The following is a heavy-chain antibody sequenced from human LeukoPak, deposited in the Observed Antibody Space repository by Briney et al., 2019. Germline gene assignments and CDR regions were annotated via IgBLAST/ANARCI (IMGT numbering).Heavy chain of an antibody. J-gene: IGHJ4*02. V-gene: IGHV3-74*01. CDR2: IISDGSSA. Sequence: HPGGSLRLSCAASGFTFSSYWMHWVRQAPGKGLVWVSRIISDGSSASYADSVEGRFTSSRDNVKNTLYLQMNSLRAEDTAVYYCARDSRYLPDYWGQGTLVTVSS. CDR3: ARDSRYLPDY. CDR1: GFTFSSYW. D-gene: IGHD1-14*01.